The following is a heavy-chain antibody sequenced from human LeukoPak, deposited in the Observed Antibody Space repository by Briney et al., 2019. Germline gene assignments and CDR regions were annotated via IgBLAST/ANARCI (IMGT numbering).Heavy chain of an antibody. V-gene: IGHV3-21*01. CDR1: GFTFNAYS. CDR3: AREGQGIQLWLYAFDI. J-gene: IGHJ3*02. D-gene: IGHD5-18*01. CDR2: ISRASESI. Sequence: GGSLRLSCAASGFTFNAYSMGWVRQAPGKGLEWVSIISRASESIFYADSVKGRFTISRDNAKNSLYLQMNGLRAEDTAVYYCAREGQGIQLWLYAFDIWGQGTMVTVSS.